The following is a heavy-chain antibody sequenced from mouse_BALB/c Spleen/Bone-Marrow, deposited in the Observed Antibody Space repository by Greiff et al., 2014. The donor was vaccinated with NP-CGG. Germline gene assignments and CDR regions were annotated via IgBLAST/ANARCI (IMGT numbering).Heavy chain of an antibody. D-gene: IGHD1-2*01. CDR2: IYPGNVNT. Sequence: VQLQQSGPELVKPGASVRISCKASGFTFTSYFIHWMKERPGQGLEWIGWIYPGNVNTNYNEKFKGKATLTADKSSTTAYMQLSSLISEDSAVYFCARIFISTTHWYFDVWGAGTTVTVSS. CDR3: ARIFISTTHWYFDV. J-gene: IGHJ1*01. CDR1: GFTFTSYF. V-gene: IGHV1S56*01.